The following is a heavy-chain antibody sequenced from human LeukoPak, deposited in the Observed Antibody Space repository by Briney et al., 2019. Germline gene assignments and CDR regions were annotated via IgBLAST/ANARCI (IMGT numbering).Heavy chain of an antibody. CDR2: IKQDGSNK. J-gene: IGHJ5*02. V-gene: IGHV3-7*01. D-gene: IGHD6-13*01. CDR3: ARGDKQLVFNRRTGGIDP. CDR1: GFTFSSDW. Sequence: GGSLRLSCAASGFTFSSDWMSWVRQAPGKGLEWVANIKQDGSNKYYADSVKGRFTISRDNSKNTLYLQMNSLRAEDTALYYCARGDKQLVFNRRTGGIDPWGQGTLVTVSS.